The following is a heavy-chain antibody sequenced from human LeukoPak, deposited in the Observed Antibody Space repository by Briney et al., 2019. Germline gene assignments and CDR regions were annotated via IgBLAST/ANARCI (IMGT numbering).Heavy chain of an antibody. J-gene: IGHJ4*02. CDR2: IYYSGST. CDR3: ARELGDGYNSFDY. D-gene: IGHD5-24*01. V-gene: IGHV4-39*07. CDR1: GGSISSSSYY. Sequence: SETLSLTCTVSGGSISSSSYYWGWIRQPPGKGLEWIGSIYYSGSTYYNPSLKSRVTISVDTSKNQFSLKLSSETAADTAVYYCARELGDGYNSFDYWGQGTLVTVSS.